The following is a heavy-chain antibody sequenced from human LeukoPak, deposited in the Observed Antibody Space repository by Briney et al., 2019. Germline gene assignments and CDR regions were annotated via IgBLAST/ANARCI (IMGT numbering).Heavy chain of an antibody. CDR1: GFTFSGSA. CDR3: TGDPNALDY. CDR2: VRSKANNYAT. J-gene: IGHJ4*02. V-gene: IGHV3-73*01. Sequence: GGSLRLSCVASGFTFSGSAMHWVRQASGKGLEWVGRVRSKANNYATAYAESVKGRFTVSRDNAKNSLYLQMNSLRDEDTAVYYCTGDPNALDYWGQGTLVTVSS. D-gene: IGHD1-26*01.